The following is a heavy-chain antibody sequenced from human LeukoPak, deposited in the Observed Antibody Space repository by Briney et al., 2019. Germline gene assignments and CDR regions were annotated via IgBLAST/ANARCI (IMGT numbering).Heavy chain of an antibody. CDR3: ARDTRYFDY. CDR2: INLDGSDK. Sequence: ETLSLTCTVSGGSISSSSYWGWIRQPPGKGLEWVGNINLDGSDKYYGDSVKGRFTISRDNAKNSLYLQMNSLRAEDTAVYYCARDTRYFDYWGQGNMVTVSS. CDR1: GGSISSSSY. J-gene: IGHJ4*02. V-gene: IGHV3-7*01.